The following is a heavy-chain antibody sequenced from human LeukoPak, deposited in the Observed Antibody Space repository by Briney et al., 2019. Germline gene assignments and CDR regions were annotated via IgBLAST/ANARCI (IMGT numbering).Heavy chain of an antibody. CDR1: GYTFTSYG. V-gene: IGHV1-18*01. CDR2: ISAYNGNT. D-gene: IGHD6-19*01. J-gene: IGHJ4*02. CDR3: ARDSRSSAWGDFDY. Sequence: GASVKVSCKASGYTFTSYGISWVRQAPGQGLEWMGWISAYNGNTNYAQKLQGRVTMTTDTSTSTAYMELRSLRSDNTAVYYCARDSRSSAWGDFDYWGQGTLVTVSS.